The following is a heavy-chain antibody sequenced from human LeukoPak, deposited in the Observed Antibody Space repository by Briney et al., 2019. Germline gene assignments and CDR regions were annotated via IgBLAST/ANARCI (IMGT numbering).Heavy chain of an antibody. CDR1: GFTFDDYA. D-gene: IGHD5-12*01. J-gene: IGHJ6*02. Sequence: PGGSLRLSCAASGFTFDDYAMHWVRQAPGKGLEWVSRISWDGGSTYYADSVKGRFTISRDNSKNSLYLQMNSLRAEDTALYYCAKDEYSGYDSDYYGMDVWGQGTTVTVSS. V-gene: IGHV3-43D*03. CDR3: AKDEYSGYDSDYYGMDV. CDR2: ISWDGGST.